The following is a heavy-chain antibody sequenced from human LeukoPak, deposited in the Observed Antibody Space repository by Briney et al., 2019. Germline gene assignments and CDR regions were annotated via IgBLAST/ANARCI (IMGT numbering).Heavy chain of an antibody. CDR2: ISGSGGST. Sequence: GGSLRLSCAASGFTFSSYAMSWVRQAPGKGLEWVSAISGSGGSTYYADSVRGRFTISRDNSKNTLYLQMNSLRAEDTAVYYCAKDNLPIRYCSGGSCYFPAEYFQHWGRGTLVTVSS. V-gene: IGHV3-23*01. CDR3: AKDNLPIRYCSGGSCYFPAEYFQH. D-gene: IGHD2-15*01. J-gene: IGHJ1*01. CDR1: GFTFSSYA.